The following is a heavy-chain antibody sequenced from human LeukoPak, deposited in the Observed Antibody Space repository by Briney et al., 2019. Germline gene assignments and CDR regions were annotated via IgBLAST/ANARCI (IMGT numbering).Heavy chain of an antibody. CDR1: GGSISSGDYY. J-gene: IGHJ3*02. D-gene: IGHD3-22*01. V-gene: IGHV4-30-2*01. CDR2: IYHTGST. Sequence: SETLSLTCTVSGGSISSGDYYWSWIRQPPGKGLEWIGYIYHTGSTHFNPSLESRVTISVDRSKNQFSLKLRSVTAADTAVYYCAREGYYYDSRTALDIWGQGTMVTVSS. CDR3: AREGYYYDSRTALDI.